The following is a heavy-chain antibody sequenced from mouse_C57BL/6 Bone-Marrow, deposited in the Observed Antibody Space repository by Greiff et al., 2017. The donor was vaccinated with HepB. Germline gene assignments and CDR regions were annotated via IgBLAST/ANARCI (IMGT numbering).Heavy chain of an antibody. Sequence: QVHVKQPGTELVKPGASVKLSCKASGYTFTSYWMHWVKQRPGQGLEWIGNINPSNGGTNYNEKFKSKATLTVDKSSSTAYMQLSSLTSEDSAVYYCARWDDGYYEGVLFDYWGQGTTLTVSS. CDR2: INPSNGGT. CDR1: GYTFTSYW. V-gene: IGHV1-53*01. D-gene: IGHD2-3*01. J-gene: IGHJ2*01. CDR3: ARWDDGYYEGVLFDY.